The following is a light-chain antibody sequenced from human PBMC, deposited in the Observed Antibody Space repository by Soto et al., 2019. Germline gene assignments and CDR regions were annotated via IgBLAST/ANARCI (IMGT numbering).Light chain of an antibody. CDR1: RSNIGSQV. CDR3: ATWDDSLDGPV. CDR2: NNN. Sequence: QSVLTQPHSASGTPGQKVTISCSGSRSNIGSQVVNWFQHVPGTAPKLLMYNNNERPSGVPARISGSKSGTSASLAISGLQSEDEADYYCATWDDSLDGPVFCGGTNVTVL. J-gene: IGLJ3*02. V-gene: IGLV1-44*01.